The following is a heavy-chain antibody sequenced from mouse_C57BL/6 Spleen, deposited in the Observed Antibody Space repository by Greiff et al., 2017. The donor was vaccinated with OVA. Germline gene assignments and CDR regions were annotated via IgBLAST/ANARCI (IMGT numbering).Heavy chain of an antibody. Sequence: VQLQQSGPELVKPGASVKIPCKASGYTFTDYNMDWVKQSHGKSLEWIGDINPNNGGTIYNQKFKGKATLTVDKSSSTAYMELRSLTSEDTAVYYCARTRSTFLSMDYWGQGTSVTVSS. D-gene: IGHD5-5*01. CDR1: GYTFTDYN. J-gene: IGHJ4*01. CDR2: INPNNGGT. V-gene: IGHV1-18*01. CDR3: ARTRSTFLSMDY.